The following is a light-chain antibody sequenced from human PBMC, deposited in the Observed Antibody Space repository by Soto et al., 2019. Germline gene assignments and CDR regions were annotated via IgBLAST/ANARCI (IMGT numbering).Light chain of an antibody. CDR3: LQYNNWPPRYT. CDR2: NAS. CDR1: QSVGRN. Sequence: EIVLTQSPATLSVSPGERATLSCRASQSVGRNLAWYQQKPGQAPRVLIYNASTRATGIPATFSGSGSGTEFTLTISSLQSEGFAVYYCLQYNNWPPRYTFGQGTKLEIK. V-gene: IGKV3-15*01. J-gene: IGKJ2*01.